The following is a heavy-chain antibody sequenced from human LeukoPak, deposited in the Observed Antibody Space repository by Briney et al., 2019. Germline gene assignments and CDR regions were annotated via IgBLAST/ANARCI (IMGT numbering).Heavy chain of an antibody. CDR1: GFTFSSYE. J-gene: IGHJ3*02. Sequence: GGSLRLSCAASGFTFSSYEMNWVRQAPGKGLEWVSYISSSGSTIYYADSVKGRFTISRDNAKNSLYLQMNSLRAEDMAVYYCARKGEVTARTKNAFDIWSHGTMVIVSS. CDR2: ISSSGSTI. D-gene: IGHD2-21*02. V-gene: IGHV3-48*03. CDR3: ARKGEVTARTKNAFDI.